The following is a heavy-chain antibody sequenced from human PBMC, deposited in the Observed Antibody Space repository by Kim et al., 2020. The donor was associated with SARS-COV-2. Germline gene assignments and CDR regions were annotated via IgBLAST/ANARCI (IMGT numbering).Heavy chain of an antibody. Sequence: GGSLRLSCAASGFTFSNAWMSWVRQAPGKGLEWVGRIKSKTDGGTTDYAAPVKGRFTISRDDSKNTLYLQMNSLKTEDTAVYYCTTGYCSSTSCTRLPLFDYWGQGTLVTVSS. CDR3: TTGYCSSTSCTRLPLFDY. J-gene: IGHJ4*02. CDR2: IKSKTDGGTT. D-gene: IGHD2-2*01. CDR1: GFTFSNAW. V-gene: IGHV3-15*01.